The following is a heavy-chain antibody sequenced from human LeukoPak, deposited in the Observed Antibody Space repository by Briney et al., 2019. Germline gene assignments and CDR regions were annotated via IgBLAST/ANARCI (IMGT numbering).Heavy chain of an antibody. CDR2: IIPIFGTA. V-gene: IGHV1-69*05. CDR1: GGTFSSYA. CDR3: AQRTLSGSSDY. D-gene: IGHD3-10*01. Sequence: SVKVSCKASGGTFSSYAISWVRQAPGQGLEWMGGIIPIFGTANHAQKFQGRVTITTDESTSTAYMELSSLRSEDTAVYYCAQRTLSGSSDYWGQGTLVTVSS. J-gene: IGHJ4*02.